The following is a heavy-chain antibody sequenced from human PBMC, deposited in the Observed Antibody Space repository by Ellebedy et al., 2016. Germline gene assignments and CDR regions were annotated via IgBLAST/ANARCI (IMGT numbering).Heavy chain of an antibody. CDR1: GGSISNSNYY. CDR3: ARHVKVLRGTPRYYFDL. V-gene: IGHV4-39*01. CDR2: VFYSGST. J-gene: IGHJ2*01. Sequence: SETLSLXCSVSGGSISNSNYYWGWVRQPPGKGLEWIASVFYSGSTFYNPSLRSRVTMSADTSKNQFSLNLSSVTAADTAEYHCARHVKVLRGTPRYYFDLWGPGTLVTVSS. D-gene: IGHD1-26*01.